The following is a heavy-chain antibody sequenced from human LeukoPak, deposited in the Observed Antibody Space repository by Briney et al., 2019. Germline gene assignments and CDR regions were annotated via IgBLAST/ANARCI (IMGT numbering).Heavy chain of an antibody. D-gene: IGHD4-11*01. CDR1: GGSFSGYY. CDR2: INHSGST. CDR3: ASRGRPYSNYN. V-gene: IGHV4-34*01. J-gene: IGHJ4*02. Sequence: PSETLSLTCAVYGGSFSGYYWSWIRQPPGKGLEWVGEINHSGSTNYNPSLKSRVTISVDTSKNQFSLKLSSVTAADTAVYYCASRGRPYSNYNWSQGTLVTVSS.